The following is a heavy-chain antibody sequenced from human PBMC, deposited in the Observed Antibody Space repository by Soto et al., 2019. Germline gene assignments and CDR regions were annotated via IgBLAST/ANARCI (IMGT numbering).Heavy chain of an antibody. V-gene: IGHV3-33*01. Sequence: RLSCAASGFTFSSYGMHWVRQAPGKGLEWVAVIWYDGSNKYYADSVKGRFTISRDNSKNTLYLQMNSLRAENTAVYYCARDPAMIVVVMRGYFDYWGQGALVDVSS. CDR3: ARDPAMIVVVMRGYFDY. CDR1: GFTFSSYG. D-gene: IGHD3-22*01. J-gene: IGHJ4*02. CDR2: IWYDGSNK.